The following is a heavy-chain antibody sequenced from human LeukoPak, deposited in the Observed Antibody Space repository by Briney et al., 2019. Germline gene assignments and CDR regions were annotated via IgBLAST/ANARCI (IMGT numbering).Heavy chain of an antibody. CDR1: GGSISSGDYY. CDR2: IYYSGST. V-gene: IGHV4-30-4*01. D-gene: IGHD3-10*01. Sequence: AQTLSLTCTVSGGSISSGDYYWSWIRQPPGKGLEWIGYIYYSGSTYYNPSLKSRVTISVDTSKNQFSLKLSSVTAADTAVYYCARYCMVRGVFDAFDIWGQGTMVTVPS. J-gene: IGHJ3*02. CDR3: ARYCMVRGVFDAFDI.